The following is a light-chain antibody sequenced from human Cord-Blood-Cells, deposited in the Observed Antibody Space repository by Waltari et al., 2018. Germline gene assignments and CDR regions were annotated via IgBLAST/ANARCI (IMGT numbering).Light chain of an antibody. V-gene: IGLV1-40*01. Sequence: QSVLTQPPSVSGAPGQRVTISCTGSSSTIGAGSDVPWYQQLPGTAPKLPSYGASHRPSVVPDRFSGSKSGTSASLSITGLQAEDEADYYGQSYDSSLSGSVFGGGTKLTVL. J-gene: IGLJ3*02. CDR2: GAS. CDR1: SSTIGAGSD. CDR3: QSYDSSLSGSV.